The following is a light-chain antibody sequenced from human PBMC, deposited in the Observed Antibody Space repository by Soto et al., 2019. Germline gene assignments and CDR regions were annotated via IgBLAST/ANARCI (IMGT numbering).Light chain of an antibody. CDR1: QSISSW. Sequence: DIQMTQSPSTLAASVGGRVTITCRASQSISSWSAWYQQKPGKAPKLLIYDASSLESGVPSRFSGSGSGTEFTLTISSLQPDDFATYYCQQYNSYTWTFCQGTKLDIK. CDR3: QQYNSYTWT. CDR2: DAS. J-gene: IGKJ1*01. V-gene: IGKV1-5*01.